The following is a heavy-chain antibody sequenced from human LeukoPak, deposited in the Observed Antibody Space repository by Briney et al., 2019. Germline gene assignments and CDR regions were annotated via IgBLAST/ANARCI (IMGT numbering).Heavy chain of an antibody. J-gene: IGHJ4*02. Sequence: GGSLRLSCAASGFTFSMYSMNWVRQAPGKGLVWVSHINSDGSNIKYADSVKGRFTISRDNAKNTLYLQMNSLRAEDTAVYYCVRDGLGTSPYDCWGQGTLVTVSS. V-gene: IGHV3-74*01. CDR3: VRDGLGTSPYDC. D-gene: IGHD7-27*01. CDR1: GFTFSMYS. CDR2: INSDGSNI.